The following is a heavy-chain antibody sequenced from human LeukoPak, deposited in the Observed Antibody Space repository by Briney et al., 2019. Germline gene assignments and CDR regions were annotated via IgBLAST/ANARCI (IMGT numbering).Heavy chain of an antibody. J-gene: IGHJ4*02. Sequence: TGGSLRLSCAASGFTFSSYEMIWVRQAPGKGLEWVGFIRSKAYGGTTEYAVSVKGRFTISRDDSKSIAYLQMNSLKTEDTAVYYCTREGIAAAGLDYWGQGTLVTVSS. CDR1: GFTFSSYE. V-gene: IGHV3-49*04. CDR3: TREGIAAAGLDY. CDR2: IRSKAYGGTT. D-gene: IGHD6-13*01.